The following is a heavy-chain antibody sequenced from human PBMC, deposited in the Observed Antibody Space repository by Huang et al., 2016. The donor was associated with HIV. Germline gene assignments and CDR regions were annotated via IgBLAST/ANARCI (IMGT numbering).Heavy chain of an antibody. Sequence: QVQLQESGPGLVKPSETLSLTCTVSGGSMSSYYGSWIRQPPGKGLEWIGYIYYRGSTNDNPSLKRRVTRSVDTSKSQFSLRLSSVTAADTAVYYCARASIAARRWFDPWGQGSLVTVSS. D-gene: IGHD6-6*01. J-gene: IGHJ5*02. CDR3: ARASIAARRWFDP. V-gene: IGHV4-59*01. CDR1: GGSMSSYY. CDR2: IYYRGST.